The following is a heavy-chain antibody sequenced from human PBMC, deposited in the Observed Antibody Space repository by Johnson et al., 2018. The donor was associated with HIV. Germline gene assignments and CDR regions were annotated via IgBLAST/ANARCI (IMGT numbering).Heavy chain of an antibody. CDR1: GFTFSNAW. D-gene: IGHD3-3*01. V-gene: IGHV3-15*01. Sequence: VQLVESGGGLVKPAGSLRLSCAASGFTFSNAWMSWVRQAPGKGLEWVGRIKSKTDGGTTDYAAPVKGRFTISRDDSKNTVYLQMNSLKSEDTAVYYCTTAKTIFGVVTLDGFDFWGQGTMVTVSS. CDR3: TTAKTIFGVVTLDGFDF. CDR2: IKSKTDGGTT. J-gene: IGHJ3*01.